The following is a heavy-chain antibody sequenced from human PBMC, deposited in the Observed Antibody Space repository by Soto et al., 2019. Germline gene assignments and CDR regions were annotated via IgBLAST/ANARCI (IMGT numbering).Heavy chain of an antibody. CDR3: ARDSLRVGDLPLLDYYGMDV. CDR1: GGSISSGDYY. Sequence: QVQLQESGPGLVKPSQTLSLTCTVSGGSISSGDYYWSWIRQPPGKGLEWIGYIYYSGSTYYNPSLKSRVTISVDTSNNQFSLKLSSVTAADTAVYYCARDSLRVGDLPLLDYYGMDVWGQGTTVTVSS. D-gene: IGHD4-17*01. V-gene: IGHV4-30-4*01. CDR2: IYYSGST. J-gene: IGHJ6*02.